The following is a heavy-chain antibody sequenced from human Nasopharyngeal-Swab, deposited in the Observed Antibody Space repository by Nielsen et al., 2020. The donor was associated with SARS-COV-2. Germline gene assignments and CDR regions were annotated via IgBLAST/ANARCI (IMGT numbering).Heavy chain of an antibody. CDR2: VTPDGGSP. D-gene: IGHD3-10*01. CDR3: VRAYGSGNYFDY. Sequence: GESLKISYSASGFTFSSHAMHWVRQAPGKGLEYLAAVTPDGGSPYYADSVKGRFIISRDNSKNTLYLQLSSLRAEDTAVYYCVRAYGSGNYFDYWGQGTLVTVSS. V-gene: IGHV3-64D*06. CDR1: GFTFSSHA. J-gene: IGHJ4*02.